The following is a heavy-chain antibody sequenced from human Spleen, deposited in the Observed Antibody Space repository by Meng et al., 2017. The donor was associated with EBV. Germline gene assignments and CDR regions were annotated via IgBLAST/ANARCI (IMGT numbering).Heavy chain of an antibody. CDR3: ARGVAESLGWEMGY. Sequence: LGELGRCLVKPVASPGLSCAASGFTVNSYYMHWVRQAPGKGLEWVSRIENYGTSTDYADSVKGRFTISRDSAKNTLYLQMNSLRAEDTGVYYCARGVAESLGWEMGYWGQGTLVTVSS. CDR1: GFTVNSYY. D-gene: IGHD6-19*01. CDR2: IENYGTST. V-gene: IGHV3-74*02. J-gene: IGHJ4*02.